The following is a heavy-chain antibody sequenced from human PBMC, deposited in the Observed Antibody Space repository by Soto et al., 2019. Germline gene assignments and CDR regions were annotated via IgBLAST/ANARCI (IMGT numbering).Heavy chain of an antibody. CDR1: GYTFTGYY. J-gene: IGHJ4*02. CDR3: ARDSNFDWLYDPTWHFDY. Sequence: ASVKVSCKASGYTFTGYYMHWVRQAPGQGLEWMGWINPNSGGTNYAQKFQGWVTMTRDTSISTAYMELSRLRSDDTAVYYCARDSNFDWLYDPTWHFDYWGQGTLVTVSS. D-gene: IGHD3-9*01. CDR2: INPNSGGT. V-gene: IGHV1-2*04.